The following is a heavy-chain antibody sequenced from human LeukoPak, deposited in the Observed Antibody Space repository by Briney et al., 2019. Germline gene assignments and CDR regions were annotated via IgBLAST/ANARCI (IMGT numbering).Heavy chain of an antibody. CDR1: GDSVSSNSAA. CDR3: ARLGGGLWFGEFDY. J-gene: IGHJ4*02. D-gene: IGHD3-10*01. CDR2: TYYRSKWYN. Sequence: SQTLSLTCAISGDSVSSNSAAWNWIRQSPSRGLEWLRRTYYRSKWYNDYAVSVKSRITINPDTSKNQFSLKLSSVTAADTAVYYCARLGGGLWFGEFDYWGQGTLVTVSS. V-gene: IGHV6-1*01.